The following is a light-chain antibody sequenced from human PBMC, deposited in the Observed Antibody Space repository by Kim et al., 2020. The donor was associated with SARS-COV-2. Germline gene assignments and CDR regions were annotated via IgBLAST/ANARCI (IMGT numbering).Light chain of an antibody. CDR2: SAS. Sequence: ASGGDRVTIPCRASLDISTSLAWYQQKPGKAPRLIIYSASILQSGVPSRFRGSGYGADFTLTITNLQPEDFATYHCQQLSSYPVTFGGGTKVDIK. CDR1: LDISTS. CDR3: QQLSSYPVT. V-gene: IGKV1-9*01. J-gene: IGKJ4*01.